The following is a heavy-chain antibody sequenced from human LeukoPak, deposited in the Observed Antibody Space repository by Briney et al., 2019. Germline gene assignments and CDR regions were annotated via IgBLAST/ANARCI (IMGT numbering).Heavy chain of an antibody. D-gene: IGHD5-18*01. CDR3: ARDRAMADY. J-gene: IGHJ4*02. CDR1: GYIFTSYP. Sequence: GASVKVSCKASGYIFTSYPIHWVRQAPGQRLECMGWINTGNGNTKYSQKFEGRVTVTRDTSATAAYMELSSLRSEDTAVYYCARDRAMADYWGQGTLVTVSS. V-gene: IGHV1-3*04. CDR2: INTGNGNT.